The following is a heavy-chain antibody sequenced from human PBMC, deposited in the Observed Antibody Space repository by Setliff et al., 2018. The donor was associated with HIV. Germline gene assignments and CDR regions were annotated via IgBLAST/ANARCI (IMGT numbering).Heavy chain of an antibody. Sequence: SETLSLTCAVYGGSFSGYYWSWIRQPPGKGLEWIGEINHSGSTNYNPSLKSRVTISVDTSKNQFSLKLSSVTAADTAVYYCARQDYYYDSSGYYRWWEPFSWYFDLWGRGTRVTVS. CDR3: ARQDYYYDSSGYYRWWEPFSWYFDL. CDR1: GGSFSGYY. CDR2: INHSGST. V-gene: IGHV4-34*01. J-gene: IGHJ2*01. D-gene: IGHD3-22*01.